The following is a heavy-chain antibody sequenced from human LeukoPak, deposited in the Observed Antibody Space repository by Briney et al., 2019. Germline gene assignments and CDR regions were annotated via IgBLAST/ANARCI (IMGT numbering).Heavy chain of an antibody. CDR1: GFTFNSYS. J-gene: IGHJ6*02. CDR2: ISSGSSYI. D-gene: IGHD2-15*01. V-gene: IGHV3-21*01. CDR3: ARDRVCSGGSCYYYYYGMDV. Sequence: GGSLRLSCAASGFTFNSYSMNWVRQALGKGLEWVSSISSGSSYIYYADSVKGRFTISRDNAKNSLYLQMNSLRAEDTAVYYCARDRVCSGGSCYYYYYGMDVWGQGTTVTVSS.